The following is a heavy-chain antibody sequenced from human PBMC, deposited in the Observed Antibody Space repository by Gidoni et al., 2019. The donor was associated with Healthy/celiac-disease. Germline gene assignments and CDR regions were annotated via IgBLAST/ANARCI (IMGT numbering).Heavy chain of an antibody. Sequence: SIYHNGSTYYNPSLKSRVTISVDTSKNQFSLKLSSVTAADTAVYYCARVRYYDSINWFDPWGQGTLVTVSS. CDR2: IYHNGST. V-gene: IGHV4-38-2*02. D-gene: IGHD3-22*01. J-gene: IGHJ5*02. CDR3: ARVRYYDSINWFDP.